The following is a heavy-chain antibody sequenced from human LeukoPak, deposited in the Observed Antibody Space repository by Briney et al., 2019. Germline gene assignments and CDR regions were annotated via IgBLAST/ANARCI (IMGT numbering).Heavy chain of an antibody. CDR1: GFTFSSYW. CDR3: ARVPYQYGDHY. V-gene: IGHV3-74*01. CDR2: INSDGSST. J-gene: IGHJ4*02. D-gene: IGHD4-17*01. Sequence: GGSLRLSCAASGFTFSSYWMHWVRQAPGKGLVWVSRINSDGSSTIYADSVKGRFTISRDNAKNTLYLRMNSLRAEDTAVYYCARVPYQYGDHYWGQGTLVTVSS.